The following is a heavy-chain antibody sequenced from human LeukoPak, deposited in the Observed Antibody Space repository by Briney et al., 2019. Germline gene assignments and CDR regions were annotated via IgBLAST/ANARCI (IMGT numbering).Heavy chain of an antibody. Sequence: SETLSLTCAVYGGSFSGYYWSWIRQPPGKGLEWIGEINHSGSTNYNPSLKSRVTISVDTSKNQFSLKLSSVTAADTAVYYCARSSITIFGVVTGDYFDYWGQGTLVTVSS. J-gene: IGHJ4*02. CDR1: GGSFSGYY. CDR3: ARSSITIFGVVTGDYFDY. CDR2: INHSGST. D-gene: IGHD3-3*01. V-gene: IGHV4-34*01.